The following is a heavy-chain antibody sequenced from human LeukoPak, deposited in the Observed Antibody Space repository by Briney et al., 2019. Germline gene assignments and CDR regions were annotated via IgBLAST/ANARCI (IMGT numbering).Heavy chain of an antibody. J-gene: IGHJ4*02. Sequence: GESLKISCKGSGYSFTSYWIGWVRQMPGKGLEWMGIIYPGDSDTRYSPSFHGQVTISADKTISTAYPQWSTLKPSHTPPYYSASGSAWGESYREYYFDYWGQGTLVTVSS. CDR3: ASGSAWGESYREYYFDY. CDR1: GYSFTSYW. D-gene: IGHD1-26*01. CDR2: IYPGDSDT. V-gene: IGHV5-51*01.